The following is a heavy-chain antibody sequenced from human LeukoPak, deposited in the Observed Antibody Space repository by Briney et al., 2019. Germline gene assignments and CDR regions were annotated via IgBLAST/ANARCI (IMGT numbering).Heavy chain of an antibody. J-gene: IGHJ4*02. V-gene: IGHV3-74*01. CDR2: INSDGSST. CDR3: ASVPAYYYDSSGYYYFDY. Sequence: GGSLRLSCAASGFTFSNAWMSWVRQAPGKGLVWVSRINSDGSSTSYADSVKGRFTISRDNAKNTLYLQMNSLRAEDTAVYYCASVPAYYYDSSGYYYFDYWGQGTLVTVSS. D-gene: IGHD3-22*01. CDR1: GFTFSNAW.